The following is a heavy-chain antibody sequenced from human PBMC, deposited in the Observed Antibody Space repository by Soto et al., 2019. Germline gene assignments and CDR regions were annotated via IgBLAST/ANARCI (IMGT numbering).Heavy chain of an antibody. CDR1: GDSISSGGYS. CDR2: IYHSGTS. V-gene: IGHV4-30-2*01. Sequence: ASETLSLTCAVSGDSISSGGYSWSWIRQPPGKGLEWIGYIYHSGTSYYNPSLKSRITMSLDRSENQFSLKLNSVTAADTAVYFCARTMVRGIIPIWFDPWGQGALVTVSS. CDR3: ARTMVRGIIPIWFDP. J-gene: IGHJ5*02. D-gene: IGHD3-10*01.